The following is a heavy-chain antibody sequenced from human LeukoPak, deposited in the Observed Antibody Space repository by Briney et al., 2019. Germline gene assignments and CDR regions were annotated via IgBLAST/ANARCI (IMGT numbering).Heavy chain of an antibody. Sequence: GASVKVSCKASGYTFTGYYMHWVRQAPGQGLEWMGWINPNSGGTNSAQKFQGRVTMTRDTSIGTAYMELSRLRSDDTAVYYCARGPGDMIYHLWGQGTPVTVSS. V-gene: IGHV1-2*02. J-gene: IGHJ4*02. CDR2: INPNSGGT. CDR1: GYTFTGYY. D-gene: IGHD3-10*01. CDR3: ARGPGDMIYHL.